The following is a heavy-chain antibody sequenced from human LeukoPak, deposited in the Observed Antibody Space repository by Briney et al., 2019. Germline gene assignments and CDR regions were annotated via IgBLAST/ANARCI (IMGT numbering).Heavy chain of an antibody. CDR1: GGSISSYY. V-gene: IGHV4-59*08. CDR2: IYYIGST. D-gene: IGHD1-26*01. CDR3: ATYSGNYNNFEY. Sequence: PSETLSLTCSFSGGSISSYYWSWIRQPPGKGLEWIGYIYYIGSTSYNPSLKSRVTISVDMSKNQFSLKLTSVTAADTAVYYCATYSGNYNNFEYWGQGTLVTVSS. J-gene: IGHJ4*02.